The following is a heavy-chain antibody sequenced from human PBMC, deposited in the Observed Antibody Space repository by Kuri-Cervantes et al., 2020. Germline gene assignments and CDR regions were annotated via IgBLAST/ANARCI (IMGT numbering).Heavy chain of an antibody. V-gene: IGHV4-39*07. CDR3: ARDVTHDSSGYYYSWFDP. Sequence: SETLSLTCTVSGGSISSSSYYWGWIRQPPGKGREWIGSIYYSGSTNYNPSLKSRVTISVDTSKNQFSLKLSSVTAADTAVYYCARDVTHDSSGYYYSWFDPWGQGTLVTVSS. CDR1: GGSISSSSYY. J-gene: IGHJ5*02. CDR2: IYYSGST. D-gene: IGHD3-22*01.